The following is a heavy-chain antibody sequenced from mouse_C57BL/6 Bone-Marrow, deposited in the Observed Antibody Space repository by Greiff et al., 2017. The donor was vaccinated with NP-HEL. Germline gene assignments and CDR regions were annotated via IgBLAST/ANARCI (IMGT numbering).Heavy chain of an antibody. J-gene: IGHJ3*01. V-gene: IGHV3-6*01. CDR3: ARAPIYYYGSSSSY. Sequence: EVKLVESGPGLVKPSQSLSLTCSVTGYSITSGYYWNWIRQFPGNKLEWMGYISYDGSNNSNPSLKNRISITRDTSKNQFFRKLNSVTTEDTATYYCARAPIYYYGSSSSYWGQGTLVTVSA. D-gene: IGHD1-1*01. CDR2: ISYDGSN. CDR1: GYSITSGYY.